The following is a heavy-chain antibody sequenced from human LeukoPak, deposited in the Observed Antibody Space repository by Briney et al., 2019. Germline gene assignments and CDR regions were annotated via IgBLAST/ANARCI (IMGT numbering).Heavy chain of an antibody. CDR3: ARVSWFPGTSYYYMDA. V-gene: IGHV4-59*01. CDR2: IYYSGST. D-gene: IGHD1-1*01. CDR1: GGSISSYY. Sequence: SETLSLTCTVSGGSISSYYWSWIRQPPGKGLEWIGYIYYSGSTSYNPSLKSRVTISVDTSKNQFSLKLSSVTAADTAVYYCARVSWFPGTSYYYMDAWGKGTTVTVSS. J-gene: IGHJ6*03.